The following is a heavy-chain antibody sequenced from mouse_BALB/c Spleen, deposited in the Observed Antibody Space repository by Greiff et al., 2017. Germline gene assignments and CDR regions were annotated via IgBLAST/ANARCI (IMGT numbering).Heavy chain of an antibody. CDR2: IDPANGNT. D-gene: IGHD2-1*01. CDR3: ARCGNYLYYWDY. J-gene: IGHJ2*01. V-gene: IGHV14-3*02. Sequence: VQLQQSGAELVKPGASVKLSCTASGFNIKDTYMHWVKQRPEQGLEWIGRIDPANGNTKYDPKFQGKATITADTSSNTAYLQLSSLTSEDTAVYYCARCGNYLYYWDYWGQGTTLTVSA. CDR1: GFNIKDTY.